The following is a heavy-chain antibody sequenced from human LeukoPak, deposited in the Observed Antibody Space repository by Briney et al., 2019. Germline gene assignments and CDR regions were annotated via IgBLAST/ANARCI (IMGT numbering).Heavy chain of an antibody. V-gene: IGHV1-18*01. Sequence: ASVKVSCKASGYTFNNFAIIRVRQAPAQGLEWMGWISAYNGKTNYVQQFQGRVTMTTDTSTSETYMELRSLRSDDTAVYYCARAYFSGDYGSVDYWGQGTLVTVSS. CDR2: ISAYNGKT. CDR1: GYTFNNFA. D-gene: IGHD4-17*01. CDR3: ARAYFSGDYGSVDY. J-gene: IGHJ4*02.